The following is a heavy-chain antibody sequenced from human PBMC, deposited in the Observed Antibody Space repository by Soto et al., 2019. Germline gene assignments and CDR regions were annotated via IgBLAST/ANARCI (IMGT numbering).Heavy chain of an antibody. CDR2: ISSSGSTI. V-gene: IGHV3-48*03. J-gene: IGHJ6*02. CDR3: ARAPPYGDSDMDV. CDR1: GFTFSSYE. D-gene: IGHD4-17*01. Sequence: EVQLVESGGGLVQPGGSLRLSCAASGFTFSSYEMNWVRQAPGKGLEWVSYISSSGSTIYYADSVKGRFTISRDNAKNSLYLQMNSLRAEDTAVYYCARAPPYGDSDMDVWGQGTTVTVSS.